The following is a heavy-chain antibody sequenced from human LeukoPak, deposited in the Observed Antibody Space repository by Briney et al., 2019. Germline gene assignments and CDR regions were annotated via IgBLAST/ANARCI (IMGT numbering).Heavy chain of an antibody. D-gene: IGHD1-26*01. CDR2: ISGSGGST. J-gene: IGHJ4*02. CDR3: AKVGDWSTEWWELLYYFDY. CDR1: GFTFSSYA. V-gene: IGHV3-23*01. Sequence: PGGSLRLSCAASGFTFSSYAMSWVRQAPGKGLEWVSAISGSGGSTYYADSVKGRFTISRDNSKNTLYLQMNSLRAEDTAVYYCAKVGDWSTEWWELLYYFDYWGQGTLVTVSS.